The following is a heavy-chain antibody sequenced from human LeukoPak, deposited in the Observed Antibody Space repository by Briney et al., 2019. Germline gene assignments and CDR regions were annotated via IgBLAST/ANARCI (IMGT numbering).Heavy chain of an antibody. CDR1: GYTFTSYD. Sequence: SVKVSCKASGYTFTSYDINWVRQAPGQGLEWMGGIIPIFGTANYAQKFQGRVTITADKSTSTAYMELSSLRSEDTAVYYCARDKLDYYDSSGYWENWFDPWGQGTLVTVSS. D-gene: IGHD3-22*01. V-gene: IGHV1-69*06. CDR2: IIPIFGTA. CDR3: ARDKLDYYDSSGYWENWFDP. J-gene: IGHJ5*02.